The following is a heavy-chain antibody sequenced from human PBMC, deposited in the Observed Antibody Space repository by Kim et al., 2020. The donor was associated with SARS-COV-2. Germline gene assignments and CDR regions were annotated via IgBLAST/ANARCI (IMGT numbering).Heavy chain of an antibody. CDR2: VYHRGST. CDR3: AGRTEEGGYFDY. Sequence: SETLSLTCTVSGGSISTSHYYWAWIRQPPGKGLEWIGTVYHRGSTYYTPSLKSRLTISVDTTRDQVSLRLTSVTAADTAIYYCAGRTEEGGYFDYWGRGT. CDR1: GGSISTSHYY. D-gene: IGHD3-16*01. J-gene: IGHJ4*02. V-gene: IGHV4-39*01.